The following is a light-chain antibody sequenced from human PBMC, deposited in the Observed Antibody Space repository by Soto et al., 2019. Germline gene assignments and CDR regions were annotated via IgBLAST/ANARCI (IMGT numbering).Light chain of an antibody. J-gene: IGLJ1*01. CDR1: SSNIGAGYD. CDR3: QSYDSSLSAV. V-gene: IGLV1-40*01. CDR2: GNI. Sequence: QSVLTQPPSVSGAPGQRVAISCTVSSSNIGAGYDVHWYQQLPGTAPKLLMYGNINRPSGVPDRFSGSKSGTSASLAITGLQAEDEADYYCQSYDSSLSAVFGTGTKVTLL.